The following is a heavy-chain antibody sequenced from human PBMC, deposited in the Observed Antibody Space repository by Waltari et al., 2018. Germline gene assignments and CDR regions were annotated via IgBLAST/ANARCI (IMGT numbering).Heavy chain of an antibody. J-gene: IGHJ3*02. Sequence: QVQLVQSGAEVKKPGSSVKVSCKASGGTFSSYTISWVRQAPGQGLEWMGRIIPILGIANYAQKFQGRVTITADKSTSTAYMELSSLRSEDTAVYYCARPGVEMATIGAFDIWGQGTMVTVSS. CDR3: ARPGVEMATIGAFDI. CDR1: GGTFSSYT. V-gene: IGHV1-69*02. D-gene: IGHD5-12*01. CDR2: IIPILGIA.